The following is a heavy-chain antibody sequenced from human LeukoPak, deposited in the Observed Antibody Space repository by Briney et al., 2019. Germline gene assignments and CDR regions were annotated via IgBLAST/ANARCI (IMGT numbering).Heavy chain of an antibody. D-gene: IGHD3-10*01. CDR1: GGTFSSYA. CDR3: ARGFMVGGVVFHP. V-gene: IGHV1-69*13. CDR2: IIPIFGTA. J-gene: IGHJ5*02. Sequence: SVKVSCKASGGTFSSYAISWVRQAPGQGLEWMGGIIPIFGTANYAQKFQGRVTITADESTSTAYMELSSRRSEDTSVYYGARGFMVGGVVFHPGGRGPLVTVSS.